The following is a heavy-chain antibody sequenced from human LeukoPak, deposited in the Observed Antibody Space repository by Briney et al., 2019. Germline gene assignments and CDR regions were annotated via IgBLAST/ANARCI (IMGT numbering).Heavy chain of an antibody. V-gene: IGHV1-2*02. Sequence: ASVKVSCKASGYTFTGYYMHWVRQAPGQGLEWMGWINPNSGGTNYAQKFRGRVTMTRDTSISTAYMELSRLRSDDTAVYYCARAQQDRIPQQQLVLYYYYYYMDVWGKGTTVTVSS. J-gene: IGHJ6*03. CDR2: INPNSGGT. D-gene: IGHD6-13*01. CDR3: ARAQQDRIPQQQLVLYYYYYYMDV. CDR1: GYTFTGYY.